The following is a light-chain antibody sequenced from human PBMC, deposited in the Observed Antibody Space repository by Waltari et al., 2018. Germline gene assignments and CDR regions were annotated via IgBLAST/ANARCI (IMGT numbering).Light chain of an antibody. CDR3: QQYNNWPQT. J-gene: IGKJ2*01. CDR1: QSVNSK. V-gene: IGKV3-15*01. Sequence: EIVLTQSPATLSLSPGERATLPCRASQSVNSKLTWYQQKPGQAPRLLSYGASTGATGIPARFSGSGSGTEFTLTISSLQSEDFAVYYCQQYNNWPQTFGQGTKVEI. CDR2: GAS.